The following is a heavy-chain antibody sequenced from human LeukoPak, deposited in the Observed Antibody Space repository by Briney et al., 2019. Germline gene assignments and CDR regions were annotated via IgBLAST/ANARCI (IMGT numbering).Heavy chain of an antibody. V-gene: IGHV3-48*03. D-gene: IGHD1-1*01. CDR1: GFTFSNYE. CDR2: ISSSGSTI. CDR3: ARVWNGRTFIDY. Sequence: GGSLRLSCAASGFTFSNYEMNWVRQAPGKGLEWVSYISSSGSTIYYPDSVKGRFTISRDNAKKSLNLQMNSLRAEDTAVYYCARVWNGRTFIDYWGQGTLVTVSS. J-gene: IGHJ4*02.